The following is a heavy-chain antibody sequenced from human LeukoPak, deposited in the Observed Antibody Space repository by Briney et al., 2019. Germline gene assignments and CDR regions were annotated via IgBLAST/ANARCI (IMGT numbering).Heavy chain of an antibody. J-gene: IGHJ4*02. CDR2: MNPKSGGT. CDR1: GYTFTDYY. D-gene: IGHD6-19*01. Sequence: ASVKVSCQTCGYTFTDYYMDWMRQAPGQGREWMGWMNPKSGGTHSAQKFQGRVTMPRDTSITTASMELTRLNSDDTAVYYCARVRPIAVSATWWAYWGQGTLVTVSS. CDR3: ARVRPIAVSATWWAY. V-gene: IGHV1-2*02.